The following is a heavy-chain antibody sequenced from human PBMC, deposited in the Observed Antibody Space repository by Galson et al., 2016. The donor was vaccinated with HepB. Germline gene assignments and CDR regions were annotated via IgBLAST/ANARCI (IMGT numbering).Heavy chain of an antibody. V-gene: IGHV3-30*18. J-gene: IGHJ4*02. CDR2: ISYDGSNK. D-gene: IGHD4-11*01. CDR3: AKVGATVTTYYFDY. Sequence: VRQAPGKGLEWVSLISYDGSNKYYADSVKGRFTISRDNSKNTLYLQMNSLRAEDTAVYFCAKVGATVTTYYFDYWGQGTLVTVSS.